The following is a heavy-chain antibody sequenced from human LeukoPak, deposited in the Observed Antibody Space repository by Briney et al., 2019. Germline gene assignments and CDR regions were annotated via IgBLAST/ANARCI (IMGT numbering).Heavy chain of an antibody. CDR2: ISGSGSTI. CDR3: ARDSPESDSFAYDY. J-gene: IGHJ4*02. Sequence: PGGSLRLSCAASGFTFSDYYMSWIRQAPGKGLEWVSYISGSGSTISYADSVKGRFTISRDNAKNSLYLQMRSLRGEDTAIYYCARDSPESDSFAYDYWGQGTLVTVSS. CDR1: GFTFSDYY. D-gene: IGHD1-14*01. V-gene: IGHV3-11*04.